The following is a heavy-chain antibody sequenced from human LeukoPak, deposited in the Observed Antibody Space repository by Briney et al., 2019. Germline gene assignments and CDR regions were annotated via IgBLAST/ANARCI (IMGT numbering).Heavy chain of an antibody. CDR3: ARGSIAAAGVFDY. J-gene: IGHJ4*02. D-gene: IGHD6-13*01. CDR2: INPNSGGT. Sequence: ASVKVSCKASGYTFTGYYMHWVRQAPGQGLEWMGWINPNSGGTNYAQKFQGRVTMTRDTSISTAYMELSRLRSDDTAVYYCARGSIAAAGVFDYWGQGTLVTVSS. CDR1: GYTFTGYY. V-gene: IGHV1-2*02.